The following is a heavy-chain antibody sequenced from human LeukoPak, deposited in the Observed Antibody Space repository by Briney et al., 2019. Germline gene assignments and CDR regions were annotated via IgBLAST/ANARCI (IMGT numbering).Heavy chain of an antibody. Sequence: GGSLRPSCAASGFAFNSSCRYGLRQAPGKGLEWVAVISYDGSNKYYADSVKGRFTISRDNSKNTLYLQMNSLRAEDTAVYYCARGLAIAVSGGIAYWGQGILVTVSS. CDR3: ARGLAIAVSGGIAY. CDR1: GFAFNSSC. V-gene: IGHV3-30*03. CDR2: ISYDGSNK. J-gene: IGHJ4*02. D-gene: IGHD6-19*01.